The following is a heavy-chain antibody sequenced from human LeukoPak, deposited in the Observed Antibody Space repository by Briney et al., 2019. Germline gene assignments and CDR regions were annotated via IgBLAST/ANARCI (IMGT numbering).Heavy chain of an antibody. D-gene: IGHD1-7*01. CDR3: ARDEKTNYRLYY. J-gene: IGHJ4*02. V-gene: IGHV1-2*02. Sequence: GRSLRLSCAASGFTFSSYAMHWVRQAPGQGLEWMGWINPNSGGTNYAQKFQGRVTMTRDTSISTAYMELSRLRSDDTAVYYCARDEKTNYRLYYWGQGTLVTVSS. CDR2: INPNSGGT. CDR1: GFTFSSYA.